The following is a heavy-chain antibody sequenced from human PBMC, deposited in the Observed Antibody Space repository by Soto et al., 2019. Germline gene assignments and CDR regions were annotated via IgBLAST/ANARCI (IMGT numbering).Heavy chain of an antibody. Sequence: GGSLRLSCAASGFTFSNNAMSWVRQAPGKGLEWVSLIGDSGGMPYYPESVKGRFTISRGTSRNTLYLQMNSLRVEDTAVYYCAKVISTGIHRGYLDYWGRGTLVTVSS. CDR2: IGDSGGMP. D-gene: IGHD3-10*01. CDR1: GFTFSNNA. V-gene: IGHV3-23*01. J-gene: IGHJ4*02. CDR3: AKVISTGIHRGYLDY.